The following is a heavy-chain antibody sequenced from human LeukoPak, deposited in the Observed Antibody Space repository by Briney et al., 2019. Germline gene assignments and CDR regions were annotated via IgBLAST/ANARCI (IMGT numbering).Heavy chain of an antibody. D-gene: IGHD6-13*01. V-gene: IGHV4-59*12. CDR1: GGSISSYY. Sequence: SETLSLTCTVSGGSISSYYWSWIRQPPGKGLEWIGYIYYSGSTNYNPPLKSRVTISVDTSKNQFSLKLSSVTAADTAVYYCARVSSSWYQDWYFDLWGRGTLVTVSS. CDR2: IYYSGST. CDR3: ARVSSSWYQDWYFDL. J-gene: IGHJ2*01.